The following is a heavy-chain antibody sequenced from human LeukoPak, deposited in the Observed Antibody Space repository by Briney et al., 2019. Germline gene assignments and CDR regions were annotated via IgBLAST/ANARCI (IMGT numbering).Heavy chain of an antibody. CDR1: GFTFSSHE. Sequence: GGSLRLSCAASGFTFSSHEMNWVRQAPGKGLEWLSNMYSSGSSIYYADSVKGRFTISRDNAENSLYLQMNSLRAEDTAVYYCARYGYGGGFDYWGQGTLVTVSS. D-gene: IGHD5-18*01. CDR3: ARYGYGGGFDY. CDR2: MYSSGSSI. V-gene: IGHV3-48*03. J-gene: IGHJ4*02.